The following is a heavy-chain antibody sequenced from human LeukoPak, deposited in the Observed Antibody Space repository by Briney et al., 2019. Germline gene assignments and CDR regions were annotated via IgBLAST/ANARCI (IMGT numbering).Heavy chain of an antibody. J-gene: IGHJ6*02. CDR1: GFTFSSYG. V-gene: IGHV3-33*01. Sequence: GRSLRLSCAASGFTFSSYGMHWDRQAPGKGLEWVAVIWYDGSNKYYADSVKGRFTISRDNSKNTLYLQMNSLRAEDTAVYYCARGQWLHDFYGVDVWGQGTTVTVSS. CDR2: IWYDGSNK. D-gene: IGHD3-22*01. CDR3: ARGQWLHDFYGVDV.